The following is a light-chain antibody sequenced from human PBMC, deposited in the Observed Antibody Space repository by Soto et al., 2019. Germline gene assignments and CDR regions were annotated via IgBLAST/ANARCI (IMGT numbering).Light chain of an antibody. CDR2: GNT. Sequence: QPVLTQPPSVSGAPGQRVTISCTGSSSNIGAGYDVHWYQHLPGTAPKLLIYGNTNRPSGVPDRFSGSKSGTSASLAITGLQAEDEANYYCQSCDSSLSDVVFGGGTKLTVL. V-gene: IGLV1-40*01. CDR1: SSNIGAGYD. J-gene: IGLJ2*01. CDR3: QSCDSSLSDVV.